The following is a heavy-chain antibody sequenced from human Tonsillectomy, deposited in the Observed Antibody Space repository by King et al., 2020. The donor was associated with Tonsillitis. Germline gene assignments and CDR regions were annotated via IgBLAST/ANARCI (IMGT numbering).Heavy chain of an antibody. D-gene: IGHD1-1*01. V-gene: IGHV1-69*01. J-gene: IGHJ5*02. CDR1: GGTFSSYA. Sequence: VQLVESGAEVKKPGSSVKVSCKASGGTFSSYAISWVRQAPGQGLEWMGGIIPIFGTANYAQKFQGRVTITADESTSTAYMELSSLRSEDTAVYYCASTPRDLYIGMEGPGNWFDPWGQGTLVTVSS. CDR3: ASTPRDLYIGMEGPGNWFDP. CDR2: IIPIFGTA.